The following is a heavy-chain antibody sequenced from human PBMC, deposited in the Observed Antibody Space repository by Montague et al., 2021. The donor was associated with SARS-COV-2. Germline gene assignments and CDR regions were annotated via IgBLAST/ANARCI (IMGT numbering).Heavy chain of an antibody. CDR2: IFNSGST. CDR1: GGSISSYY. Sequence: SETLSLTCTVSGGSISSYYWSWIRQPPGKGLEWIGYIFNSGSTNYNPSLKSRVTISVDTSKNQVSLRLRSVTAADTAVYYCVRVGVSNWYSFFDYWGQGALVTVSS. J-gene: IGHJ4*02. CDR3: VRVGVSNWYSFFDY. D-gene: IGHD6-13*01. V-gene: IGHV4-59*01.